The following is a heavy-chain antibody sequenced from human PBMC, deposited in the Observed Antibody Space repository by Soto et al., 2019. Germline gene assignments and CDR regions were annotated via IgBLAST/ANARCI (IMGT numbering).Heavy chain of an antibody. J-gene: IGHJ2*01. Sequence: SVKVSCKASGGTFSSYAISWVRQAPGQGLEWMGGIIPIFGTANYAQKFQGRVTITADESTSTAYMELSSLRSEDTAVYYCARLSSIAARRIRAYWYFDLWGRGTLVNVSS. CDR3: ARLSSIAARRIRAYWYFDL. CDR1: GGTFSSYA. CDR2: IIPIFGTA. V-gene: IGHV1-69*13. D-gene: IGHD6-6*01.